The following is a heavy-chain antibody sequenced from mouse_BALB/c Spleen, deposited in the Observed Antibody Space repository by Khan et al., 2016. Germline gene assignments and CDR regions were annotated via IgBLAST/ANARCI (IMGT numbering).Heavy chain of an antibody. D-gene: IGHD2-14*01. Sequence: LVKTGTSVKISCKASGYSFTGYYMHWVKQSHGKSLAWIGYISCYNGATRYNQKFKGKATFTVDTSSSTAYMQFNSLTSEDSAVXYGARSSRGTYYYAMDYWGQGTSVTVSS. CDR3: ARSSRGTYYYAMDY. CDR1: GYSFTGYY. J-gene: IGHJ4*01. CDR2: ISCYNGAT. V-gene: IGHV1S34*01.